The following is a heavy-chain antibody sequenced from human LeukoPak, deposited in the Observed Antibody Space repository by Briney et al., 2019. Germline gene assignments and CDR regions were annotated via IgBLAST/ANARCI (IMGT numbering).Heavy chain of an antibody. CDR3: ARVRSGWPYYYYYYYMDV. D-gene: IGHD6-19*01. V-gene: IGHV4-59*01. Sequence: PSETLSLTCTVSGGSISSYYWSWIRQPPGKGLEWIGYIYYSGSTNYNPSLKSRVTISVDTSKNQFSLKLSSVTAADTAVYYCARVRSGWPYYYYYYYMDVWGKGTTVTVSS. J-gene: IGHJ6*03. CDR1: GGSISSYY. CDR2: IYYSGST.